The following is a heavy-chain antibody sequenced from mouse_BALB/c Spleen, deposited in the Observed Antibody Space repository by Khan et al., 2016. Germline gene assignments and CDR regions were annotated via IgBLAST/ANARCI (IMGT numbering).Heavy chain of an antibody. CDR3: ARGYGNYVNWYFDV. D-gene: IGHD2-10*02. CDR1: GYSFTGYN. CDR2: IVPYYGGT. J-gene: IGHJ1*01. Sequence: VQLQQSGPELEKPGASVKISCKASGYSFTGYNMNWVKQSNGKSLEWIGNIVPYYGGTSYNQKFKGKATLTVDKSSSPAYMQLKSLTSEDSAVYYCARGYGNYVNWYFDVWGAGTTVTVSS. V-gene: IGHV1-39*01.